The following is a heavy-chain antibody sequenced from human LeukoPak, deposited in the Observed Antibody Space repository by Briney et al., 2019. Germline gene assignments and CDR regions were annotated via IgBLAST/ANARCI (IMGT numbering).Heavy chain of an antibody. CDR1: GFTFSSYG. Sequence: GGSLRLSCAASGFTFSSYGMHWVRQAPGKGLEWVAAIWYDGSNEYYADSVKGRFTISRDNSKNTLYVQMNSLRVEDTAVYYCARGGGSNTPNFDYWGQGTLVTVSS. J-gene: IGHJ4*02. CDR2: IWYDGSNE. D-gene: IGHD1-26*01. V-gene: IGHV3-33*01. CDR3: ARGGGSNTPNFDY.